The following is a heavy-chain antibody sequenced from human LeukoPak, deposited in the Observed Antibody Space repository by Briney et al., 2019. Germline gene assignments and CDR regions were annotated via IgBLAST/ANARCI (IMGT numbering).Heavy chain of an antibody. V-gene: IGHV4-39*07. CDR1: GGSISSSSYY. D-gene: IGHD3-22*01. Sequence: SETLSLTCTVAGGSISSSSYYWGWIRQPPGKGLEWIGSIYYSGSTYYNPSLKSRVTISVDTSKNQFSLKLSSVTAADTAVYYCASQSSGYSRWGQGTLVTVSS. CDR2: IYYSGST. J-gene: IGHJ4*02. CDR3: ASQSSGYSR.